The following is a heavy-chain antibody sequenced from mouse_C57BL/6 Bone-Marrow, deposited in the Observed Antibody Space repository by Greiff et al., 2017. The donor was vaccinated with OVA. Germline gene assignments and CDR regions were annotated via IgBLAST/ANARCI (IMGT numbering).Heavy chain of an antibody. CDR1: GYTFTSYT. V-gene: IGHV1-4*01. Sequence: QVQLQQSGAELARPGASVKMSCKASGYTFTSYTMHWVKQRPGQGLEWIGYINPSSGYTKYNQKFKDKATFTADKSSSTAYMQLSSLTSEDSAVYYCVRWLLYYFDYWGQGTTLTVSS. J-gene: IGHJ2*01. D-gene: IGHD2-3*01. CDR2: INPSSGYT. CDR3: VRWLLYYFDY.